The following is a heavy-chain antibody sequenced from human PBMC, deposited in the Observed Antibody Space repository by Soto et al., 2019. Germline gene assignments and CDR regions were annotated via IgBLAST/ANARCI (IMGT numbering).Heavy chain of an antibody. V-gene: IGHV3-30-3*01. D-gene: IGHD3-3*01. Sequence: GGSLRLSCAASGFTFSRYSMHWVRQAPGKGLEWVAVVSSDGSIKYYADSLKGRFTISRDNSKNTLYLQVNSLGLEDTALYFCARELATIFDVDSWGQGTLVTVSS. CDR1: GFTFSRYS. CDR3: ARELATIFDVDS. J-gene: IGHJ4*02. CDR2: VSSDGSIK.